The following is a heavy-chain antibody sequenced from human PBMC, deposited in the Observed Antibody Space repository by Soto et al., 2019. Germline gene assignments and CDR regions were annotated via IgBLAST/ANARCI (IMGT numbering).Heavy chain of an antibody. Sequence: QVQLQQWGTGLLKPSETLSLTCAVSGASISGYYWSWIRQPPGKGLEWIGDIYHSGSVNYSPSLKSRATLSVDTSKSQLSLRLSSVTAADTAVYYCVRFISANFEYWGQGTLVTVSS. V-gene: IGHV4-34*01. CDR2: IYHSGSV. J-gene: IGHJ4*02. D-gene: IGHD6-25*01. CDR3: VRFISANFEY. CDR1: GASISGYY.